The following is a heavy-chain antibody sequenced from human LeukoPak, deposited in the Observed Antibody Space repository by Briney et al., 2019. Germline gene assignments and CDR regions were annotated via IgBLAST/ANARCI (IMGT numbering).Heavy chain of an antibody. V-gene: IGHV5-51*01. CDR3: ATTLYSGIYGDAFDI. CDR1: GYSFTSYW. J-gene: IGHJ3*02. CDR2: MYPGDSET. D-gene: IGHD1-26*01. Sequence: GKSLKISCQGSGYSFTSYWIGWVRQMPGKGLEWMGIMYPGDSETRYSPSFQSQVTISADKSISTAYLQWSSLKASDTAMYYCATTLYSGIYGDAFDIWGQGTMVTVSS.